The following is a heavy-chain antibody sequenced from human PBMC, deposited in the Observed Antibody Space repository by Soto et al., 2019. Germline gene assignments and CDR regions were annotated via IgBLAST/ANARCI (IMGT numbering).Heavy chain of an antibody. J-gene: IGHJ4*02. CDR2: IIPIFGTA. D-gene: IGHD3-10*01. CDR3: AGTYYYGLGSYYFDY. CDR1: GGTFSSYA. Sequence: SVKVSCKASGGTFSSYAISWVRQAPGQGLEWMGGIIPIFGTANYAQKFQGRVTITADKSTSTAYMELSSLRSEDTAVYYCAGTYYYGLGSYYFDYWGQGTLVTVSS. V-gene: IGHV1-69*06.